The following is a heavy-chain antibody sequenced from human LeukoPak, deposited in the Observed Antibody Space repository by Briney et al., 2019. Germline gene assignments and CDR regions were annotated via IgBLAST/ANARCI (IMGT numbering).Heavy chain of an antibody. CDR1: GGTFSSYA. J-gene: IGHJ6*02. CDR2: IIPILGIA. CDR3: ARESGQDYYGMDV. Sequence: SVKVSCKASGGTFSSYAISWVRQAPGQGLEWMGRIIPILGIANYAQKFQGRVTITADKSTSTAYMELSSLRSEDTAVYYCARESGQDYYGMDVWGQGTTVTVSS. V-gene: IGHV1-69*04.